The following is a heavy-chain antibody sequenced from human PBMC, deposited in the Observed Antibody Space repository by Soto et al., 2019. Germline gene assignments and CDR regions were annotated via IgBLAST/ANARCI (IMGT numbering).Heavy chain of an antibody. V-gene: IGHV4-31*03. Sequence: QVQLQESGPGLVKPSQTLSLTCTVSGGSISSGGYYWSWIRQHPGKGLEWIGYIYHSGSTYYNPSLKSRVTISVDTSKNQFSLKLSSVTVADTAVYYCAREAAGILNWFDPWGQGTQVTVSS. CDR2: IYHSGST. J-gene: IGHJ5*02. CDR3: AREAAGILNWFDP. CDR1: GGSISSGGYY. D-gene: IGHD6-25*01.